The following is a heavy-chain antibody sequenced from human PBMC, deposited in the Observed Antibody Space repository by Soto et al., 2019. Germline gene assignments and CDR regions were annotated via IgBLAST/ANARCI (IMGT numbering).Heavy chain of an antibody. CDR2: ISGSDDST. D-gene: IGHD6-6*01. CDR3: AKRSSSSTFDY. Sequence: EVQLLESGGGLVQPGESLRLSCAASGFTFSSYAMSWVRQAPGKGLEWVSVISGSDDSTYYADSVKGRFTISRDNSKNTLHLQMSSLRAEDTAVYYCAKRSSSSTFDYWGQGTLVTVSS. V-gene: IGHV3-23*01. CDR1: GFTFSSYA. J-gene: IGHJ4*02.